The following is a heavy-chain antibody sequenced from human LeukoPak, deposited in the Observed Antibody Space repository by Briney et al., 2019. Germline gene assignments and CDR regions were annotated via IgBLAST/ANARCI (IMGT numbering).Heavy chain of an antibody. CDR3: ARGGGYASPIGY. CDR2: IYHSGST. D-gene: IGHD5-12*01. J-gene: IGHJ4*02. Sequence: SETLSLTCTLSVGSISTYYWSWIRQPPGKGLEWIGYIYHSGSTNYNPSLTSRVTISVDTSKNQFSLKLSSVTAADTAVYYCARGGGYASPIGYWGQGALVTVSS. V-gene: IGHV4-59*01. CDR1: VGSISTYY.